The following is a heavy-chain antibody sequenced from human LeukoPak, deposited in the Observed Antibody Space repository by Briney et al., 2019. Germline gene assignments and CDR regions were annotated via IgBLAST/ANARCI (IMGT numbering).Heavy chain of an antibody. CDR1: GGSISSYY. CDR3: ARGRYCSSTSCYRDYYYGMDV. CDR2: IYYSGST. V-gene: IGHV4-59*01. Sequence: SETLSLTCTVSGGSISSYYWSWIRQPPGKGLEWIGYIYYSGSTNYNPSLKSRVTISVDKSKNQFSLKLSSVTAADTAVYYCARGRYCSSTSCYRDYYYGMDVWGQGTTVTVSS. J-gene: IGHJ6*02. D-gene: IGHD2-2*02.